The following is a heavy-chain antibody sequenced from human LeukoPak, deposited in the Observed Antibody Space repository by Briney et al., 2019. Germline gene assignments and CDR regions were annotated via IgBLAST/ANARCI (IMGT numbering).Heavy chain of an antibody. CDR3: VTYTRRYPFGY. V-gene: IGHV3-7*02. Sequence: PGGSLRLSCAASGFTFINYWMSWVRQAPGKGLEWVANIKEDGSEKYYVDSVRGRFTISRDNAKNSLSLQMISLRAEDTAVYYCVTYTRRYPFGYWGRGTLVTASS. J-gene: IGHJ4*02. D-gene: IGHD1-1*01. CDR1: GFTFINYW. CDR2: IKEDGSEK.